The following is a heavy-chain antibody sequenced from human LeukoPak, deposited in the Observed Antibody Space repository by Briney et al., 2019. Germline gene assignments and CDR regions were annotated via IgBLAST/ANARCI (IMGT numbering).Heavy chain of an antibody. CDR3: AKETNIAAAGPHNGFYYYHGMDV. Sequence: PGGSLRLSCAASGFTFSSYAMSWVRQAPGKGLEWVSAISGSGGSTYYADSVKGRFTISRDNSKNTLYLQMNSLRAEDTAVYYCAKETNIAAAGPHNGFYYYHGMDVWGQGTTVTVSS. CDR2: ISGSGGST. D-gene: IGHD6-13*01. V-gene: IGHV3-23*01. CDR1: GFTFSSYA. J-gene: IGHJ6*02.